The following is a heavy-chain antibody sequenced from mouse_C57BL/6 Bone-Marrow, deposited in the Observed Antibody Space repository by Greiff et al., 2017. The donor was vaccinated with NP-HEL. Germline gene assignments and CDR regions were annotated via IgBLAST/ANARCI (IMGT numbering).Heavy chain of an antibody. D-gene: IGHD1-1*01. V-gene: IGHV14-4*02. Sequence: EVQLVQSGAGFVKPGASVKLSCAASGFTFNDYYMHWVQQTPEQGLEWIGCIDPESGDTEYASKFQGKATITADTSSNTAYLQLSSLTSEDTAVYYSSVHGYYGSGSHWYLDVWGTGATVTVSS. J-gene: IGHJ1*03. CDR2: IDPESGDT. CDR3: SVHGYYGSGSHWYLDV. CDR1: GFTFNDYY.